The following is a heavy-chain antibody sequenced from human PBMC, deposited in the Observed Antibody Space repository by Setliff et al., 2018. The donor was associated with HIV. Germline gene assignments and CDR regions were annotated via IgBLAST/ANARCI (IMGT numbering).Heavy chain of an antibody. V-gene: IGHV1-18*01. D-gene: IGHD3-3*01. J-gene: IGHJ4*02. CDR2: ISPHNGDA. CDR1: GYPFTSYG. Sequence: GASVKVSCKASGYPFTSYGICWVRQAPGHGLEWMGYISPHNGDAYYAEKFQGRVTMTTDTSTTAVSMELTNLRSDDTAVYFCARMQAYYNFWRSTYYFDYWGQGTPVTVSS. CDR3: ARMQAYYNFWRSTYYFDY.